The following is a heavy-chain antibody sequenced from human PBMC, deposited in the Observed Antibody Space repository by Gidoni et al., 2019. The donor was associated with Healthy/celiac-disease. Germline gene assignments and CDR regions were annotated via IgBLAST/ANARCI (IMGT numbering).Heavy chain of an antibody. CDR1: GFTFSSYA. CDR3: AKEIASGDAFDI. CDR2: ISGSGGST. J-gene: IGHJ3*02. V-gene: IGHV3-23*01. D-gene: IGHD3-3*02. Sequence: EVQLLESGGGLVQPGGSLRLSCAAAGFTFSSYAMSGVRQAPGKGLEWVSAISGSGGSTYYADSVKGRFTISRDNSKNTLYLQMNSLRAEDTAVYYCAKEIASGDAFDIWGQGTMVTVSS.